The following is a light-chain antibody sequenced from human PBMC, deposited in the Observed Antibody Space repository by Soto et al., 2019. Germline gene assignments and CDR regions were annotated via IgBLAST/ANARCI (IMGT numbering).Light chain of an antibody. J-gene: IGKJ2*01. V-gene: IGKV3-11*01. CDR2: DAS. CDR3: QQRSSWLYT. CDR1: QSISSY. Sequence: EIVLTQSPATLSLSPGERATLSCRASQSISSYLAWYQQKPGQAPRLLIYDASNRATGIPARFSGSGSGTDFTLTISSLEPEDFAVYYCQQRSSWLYTCGQGTNLEI.